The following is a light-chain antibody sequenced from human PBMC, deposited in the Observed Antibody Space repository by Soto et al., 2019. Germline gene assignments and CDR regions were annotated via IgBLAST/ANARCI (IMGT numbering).Light chain of an antibody. Sequence: DIQMTQSPSTLSGSVGDRVTITCRASQTISSWLAWYQQKPGKAPKLLIYKASTLKSGVPSRFSGSGSGTEFTLTISSLQPDDFVTYYCQQYNTYPWTFGQGTRLEI. V-gene: IGKV1-5*03. CDR1: QTISSW. CDR2: KAS. J-gene: IGKJ5*01. CDR3: QQYNTYPWT.